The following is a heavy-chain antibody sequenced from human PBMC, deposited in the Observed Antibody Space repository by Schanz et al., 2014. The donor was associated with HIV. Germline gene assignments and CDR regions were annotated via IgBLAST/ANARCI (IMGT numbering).Heavy chain of an antibody. Sequence: VQLLESGGGLVQPGGSLRLSCVASGFTSSSYAMYWARQAPGKGLEWVAFIWYDGSNKYYADSVKGRFTISRDNSKNTLYLQMNSLRGEDTAVYYCATAAVTDYSDNWGQGTLVTVSS. CDR2: IWYDGSNK. D-gene: IGHD4-17*01. J-gene: IGHJ4*02. CDR1: GFTSSSYA. CDR3: ATAAVTDYSDN. V-gene: IGHV3-33*08.